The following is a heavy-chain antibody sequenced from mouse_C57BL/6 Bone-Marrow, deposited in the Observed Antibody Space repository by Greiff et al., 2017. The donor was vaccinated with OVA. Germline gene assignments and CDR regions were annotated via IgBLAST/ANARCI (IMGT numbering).Heavy chain of an antibody. V-gene: IGHV1-85*01. CDR1: GYTFTSYD. CDR2: IYPRDGST. D-gene: IGHD1-1*01. Sequence: QVQLQQSGPELVKPGASVKLSCKASGYTFTSYDINWVKQRPGQGLEWIGWIYPRDGSTKYNEKFKGKATLTVDTSSSTAYLELHSLTSEDSAVYFGARERFYYGRDGYFDVWGTGTTVTVSS. CDR3: ARERFYYGRDGYFDV. J-gene: IGHJ1*03.